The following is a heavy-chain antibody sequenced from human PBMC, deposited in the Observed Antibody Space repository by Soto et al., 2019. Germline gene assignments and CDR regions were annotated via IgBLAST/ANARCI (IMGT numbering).Heavy chain of an antibody. D-gene: IGHD6-13*01. V-gene: IGHV3-33*01. CDR2: VWYDGSND. CDR3: AGHHRSTWYVSRSIFDY. J-gene: IGHJ4*02. CDR1: GFMFNTYG. Sequence: QVQLVESGGGVVQPGRSLRLSCAASGFMFNTYGMHWVRQAPGKGLEWVAIVWYDGSNDYHADSVKGRFTISRANAKNPLSLQMTSLTAEDTAVYYCAGHHRSTWYVSRSIFDYWGQGALVTVSS.